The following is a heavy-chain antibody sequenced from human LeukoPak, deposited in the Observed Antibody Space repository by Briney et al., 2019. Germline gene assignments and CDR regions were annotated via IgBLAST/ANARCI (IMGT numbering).Heavy chain of an antibody. J-gene: IGHJ4*02. CDR3: ANGLWLQWGDY. D-gene: IGHD5-18*01. CDR2: ITTSGSI. Sequence: HSGGSLRLSCAASGFTSSSYAMTWVRQAPGKGLEWVSSITTSGSIYYADSVKGRFTVSRDNSKTTLYLQMNSLRAEDTAVYYCANGLWLQWGDYWGQGTLVTVSS. CDR1: GFTSSSYA. V-gene: IGHV3-23*01.